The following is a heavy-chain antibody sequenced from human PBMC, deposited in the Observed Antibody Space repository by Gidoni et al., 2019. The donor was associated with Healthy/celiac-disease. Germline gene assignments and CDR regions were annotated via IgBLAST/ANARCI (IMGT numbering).Heavy chain of an antibody. D-gene: IGHD2-2*01. J-gene: IGHJ4*02. Sequence: QVQLVESGGGVVQPGRSLRISCAASGFTFSSYGMHWVRQAPGKGLEWVAVIWYDGSNKYYADSVKGRFTISRDNSKNTLYLQMNSLRAEDTAVYYCARDLQDIVVVPAAMGIDYWGQGTLVTVSS. V-gene: IGHV3-33*01. CDR2: IWYDGSNK. CDR3: ARDLQDIVVVPAAMGIDY. CDR1: GFTFSSYG.